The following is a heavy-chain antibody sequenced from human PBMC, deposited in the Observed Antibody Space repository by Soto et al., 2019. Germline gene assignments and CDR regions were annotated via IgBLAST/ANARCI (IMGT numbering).Heavy chain of an antibody. V-gene: IGHV4-34*01. CDR1: GGSFSGYY. CDR2: INHSGST. J-gene: IGHJ6*03. Sequence: SETLSLTCAVYGGSFSGYYWSWIRQPPGKGLEWIGEINHSGSTNYNPSLKSRVTISVDTSKNQFSLKLSSVTAADTAVYYCARRRAGIVATMAPYYMDVWGKGTTVTVSS. D-gene: IGHD5-12*01. CDR3: ARRRAGIVATMAPYYMDV.